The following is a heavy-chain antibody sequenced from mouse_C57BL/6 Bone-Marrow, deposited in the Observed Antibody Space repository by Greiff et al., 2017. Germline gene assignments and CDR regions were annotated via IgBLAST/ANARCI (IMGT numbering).Heavy chain of an antibody. D-gene: IGHD2-4*01. CDR1: GYTFTSYW. CDR3: ASYYDYGAWFAY. CDR2: IHPNSGST. Sequence: QVQLQQPGAELVKPGASVKLSCKASGYTFTSYWMHWVKQRPGQGLEWIGMIHPNSGSTNYNEKFKSKATLTVDKSSSTAYMQLSSLTSEDSAVYYWASYYDYGAWFAYWGQGTLVTVSA. J-gene: IGHJ3*01. V-gene: IGHV1-64*01.